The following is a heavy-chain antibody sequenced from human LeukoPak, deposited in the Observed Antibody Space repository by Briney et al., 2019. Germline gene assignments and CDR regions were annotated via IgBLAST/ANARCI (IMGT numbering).Heavy chain of an antibody. J-gene: IGHJ6*02. Sequence: SQTLSLTCTVPGGSISSGDYYWSWIRQPPGKGLEWIGYIYYSGSTYYNPSLKSRVTISVDTSKNQFSLKLSSVTAADTAVYYCARGGYNSNPFYYYYYGMDVWGQGTTVTVSS. D-gene: IGHD4-11*01. CDR2: IYYSGST. CDR3: ARGGYNSNPFYYYYYGMDV. CDR1: GGSISSGDYY. V-gene: IGHV4-30-4*01.